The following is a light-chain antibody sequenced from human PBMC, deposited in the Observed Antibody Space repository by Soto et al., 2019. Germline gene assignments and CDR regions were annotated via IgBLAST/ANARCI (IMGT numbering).Light chain of an antibody. Sequence: EIVMTQSPATLSVSPGERVTLSCRASQSVSSNLAWYQQKPGQVPRVLIYGASTRAIGIHDRFSGSGSGTDFTLTISSLQSEDFAVYYCQHYNNLWGFGGGTKVEIK. CDR2: GAS. V-gene: IGKV3-15*01. CDR3: QHYNNLWG. J-gene: IGKJ4*01. CDR1: QSVSSN.